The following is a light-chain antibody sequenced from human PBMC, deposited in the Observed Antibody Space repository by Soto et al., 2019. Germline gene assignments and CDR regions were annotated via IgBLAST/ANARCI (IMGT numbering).Light chain of an antibody. J-gene: IGLJ2*01. CDR3: SSYTSSSTPVV. CDR1: SSDVGGYNY. V-gene: IGLV2-14*01. CDR2: DVS. Sequence: QSALTQPASVSGSPGQSITISCTGTSSDVGGYNYVSWYQQHPGKAPKLMIYDVSNRPSGVSNRFSGSKSGNTASLTISGLQDEDDADYYCSSYTSSSTPVVFGGGTQLTVL.